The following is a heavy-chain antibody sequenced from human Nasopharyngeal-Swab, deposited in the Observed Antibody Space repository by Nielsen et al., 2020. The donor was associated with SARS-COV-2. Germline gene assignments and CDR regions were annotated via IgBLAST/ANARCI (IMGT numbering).Heavy chain of an antibody. V-gene: IGHV4-34*01. D-gene: IGHD2-21*02. CDR1: HGSFIGYY. Sequence: SQTLSLTCGVHHGSFIGYYWTWIRQPPGKGLEWIGELNHAGTTNYTPSLKSRVTMSVDTSKNQFSLKVNSVTAADTAVYYCARRHRSCGGGACPIDYWGQGALVTVSS. CDR2: LNHAGTT. J-gene: IGHJ4*02. CDR3: ARRHRSCGGGACPIDY.